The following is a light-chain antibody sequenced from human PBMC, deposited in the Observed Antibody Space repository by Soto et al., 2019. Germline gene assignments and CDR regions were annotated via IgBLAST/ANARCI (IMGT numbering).Light chain of an antibody. J-gene: IGLJ1*01. CDR1: SSDVGGYNA. Sequence: QSVLAQPASVSGSPGQTITISCTGTSSDVGGYNAVSWYQHHPGKAPKLIIYDVSKRPSGVPDRFSGSKSGNTASLTISGLQAEDEADYYCCSYAGSYTFYVFGTGTKVTVL. CDR2: DVS. CDR3: CSYAGSYTFYV. V-gene: IGLV2-11*01.